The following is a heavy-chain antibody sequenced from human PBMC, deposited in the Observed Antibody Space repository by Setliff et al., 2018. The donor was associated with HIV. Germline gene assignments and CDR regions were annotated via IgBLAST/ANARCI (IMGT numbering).Heavy chain of an antibody. Sequence: ASVKVSCKASGYTFINYGISWVRQAPGRGLEWLGVIDPFHDVLGSNANYAQKFQGRISISWDKSGNTLFMDFGPLKSDDSAIYYCVRAFDQDFHNWGQGTVVTVSS. CDR2: IDPFHDVLGSNA. CDR3: VRAFDQDFHN. J-gene: IGHJ1*01. V-gene: IGHV1-18*01. CDR1: GYTFINYG. D-gene: IGHD3-9*01.